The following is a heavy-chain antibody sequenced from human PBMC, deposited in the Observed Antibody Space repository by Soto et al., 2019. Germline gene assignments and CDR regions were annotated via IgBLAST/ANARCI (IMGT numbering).Heavy chain of an antibody. J-gene: IGHJ6*02. CDR2: ISGSGGST. CDR1: GFTFSSYA. CDR3: AKDIVATIRPYYGIDF. Sequence: EVQLLESGGGLVQPGGSLRLSCAASGFTFSSYAMSWVRQAPGKGLEWVSAISGSGGSTYYADSVKGRFTISRNNSKNALYVQMNSLIAEDTAVYDCAKDIVATIRPYYGIDFWCQCTTVTVSS. D-gene: IGHD5-12*01. V-gene: IGHV3-23*01.